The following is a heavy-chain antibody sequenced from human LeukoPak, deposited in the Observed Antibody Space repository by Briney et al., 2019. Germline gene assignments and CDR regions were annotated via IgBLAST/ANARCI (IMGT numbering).Heavy chain of an antibody. D-gene: IGHD2-2*01. CDR1: GYTLTELF. Sequence: GASVKVSCKVSGYTLTELFMDWVRQAPGKGLEWMGGFDPEDGETIYAQKFQGRVTMTEDTSTDTAYMELSSLRSEDTAVYYCATRTVPAAVSPWFDPWGQGTLVTVSS. CDR2: FDPEDGET. V-gene: IGHV1-24*01. CDR3: ATRTVPAAVSPWFDP. J-gene: IGHJ5*02.